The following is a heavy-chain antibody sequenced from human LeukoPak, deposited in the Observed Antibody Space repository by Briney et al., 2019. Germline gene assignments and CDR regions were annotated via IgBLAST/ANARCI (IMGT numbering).Heavy chain of an antibody. CDR2: VFSDGRT. CDR1: GFTDSSNY. V-gene: IGHV3-66*01. Sequence: SGRSLRLSCAASGFTDSSNYMTWVRQAQGKGLEWLLVVFSDGRTYYAASVKGRFTISRDHAKNTVYLQMNSLRVEDTAVYYCARDSALYTASSAVIGWGQGPLVIVSS. CDR3: ARDSALYTASSAVIG. D-gene: IGHD2-21*01. J-gene: IGHJ4*02.